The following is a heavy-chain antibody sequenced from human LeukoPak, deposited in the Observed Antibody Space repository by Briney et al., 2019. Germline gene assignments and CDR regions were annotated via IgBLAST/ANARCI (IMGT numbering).Heavy chain of an antibody. J-gene: IGHJ3*02. CDR2: INPNSGGT. V-gene: IGHV1-2*02. Sequence: ASVKVSCKASGYTFTGYYMHWVRQAPGQGLEWMGWINPNSGGTNYAQKFQGRVTMTRDTSISTAYMELSSLRSEDTAVYYCATENIVVVPAAIRYAFDIWGQGTMVTVSS. CDR1: GYTFTGYY. CDR3: ATENIVVVPAAIRYAFDI. D-gene: IGHD2-2*01.